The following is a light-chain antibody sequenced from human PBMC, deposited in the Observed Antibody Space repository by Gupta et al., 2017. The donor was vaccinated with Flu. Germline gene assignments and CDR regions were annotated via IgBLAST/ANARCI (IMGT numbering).Light chain of an antibody. Sequence: ASLSCRASQSFSSSYLAWYQHKPGQAPRLLIYGASSRATGIPDRFSGSGSGTDFTLTISRLEPEDFAVYYCQQYDSSPPEYTFGQGTKLEIK. V-gene: IGKV3-20*01. CDR3: QQYDSSPPEYT. CDR2: GAS. J-gene: IGKJ2*01. CDR1: QSFSSSY.